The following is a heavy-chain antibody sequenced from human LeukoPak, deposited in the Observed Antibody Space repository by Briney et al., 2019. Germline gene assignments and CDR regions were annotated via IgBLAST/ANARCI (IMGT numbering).Heavy chain of an antibody. J-gene: IGHJ4*02. CDR1: GYTFTGSGWY. V-gene: IGHV1-2*02. Sequence: ASVKVSCKASGYTFTGSGWYLYWLRQAPGQGLECVGWIHPNNGATLYAQKFQGRVAMATDTSISTAYMELSRLRPDDTAMYYCARDGPAQIVDFDYWGQGTLVTVSS. CDR3: ARDGPAQIVDFDY. CDR2: IHPNNGAT. D-gene: IGHD3-22*01.